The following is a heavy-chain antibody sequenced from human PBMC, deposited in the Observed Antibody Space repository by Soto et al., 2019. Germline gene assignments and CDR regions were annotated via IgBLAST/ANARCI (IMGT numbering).Heavy chain of an antibody. CDR2: IIPIFGTP. D-gene: IGHD5-12*01. V-gene: IGHV1-69*06. CDR3: AAPRTDGYKVPDPSTYYYYGLDV. Sequence: SVKVSCKASGGSFSTYAISWVRQAPGQGLEWMGGIIPIFGTPNYAQKFQGRVTITADRSTSTAYLELNSLRSEDTAVYYCAAPRTDGYKVPDPSTYYYYGLDVWGQGTTVTISS. CDR1: GGSFSTYA. J-gene: IGHJ6*02.